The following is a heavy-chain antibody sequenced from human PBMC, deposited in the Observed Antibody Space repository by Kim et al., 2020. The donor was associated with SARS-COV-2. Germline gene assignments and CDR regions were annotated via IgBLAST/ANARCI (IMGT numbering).Heavy chain of an antibody. CDR3: ARVGLRQQLLGWFDP. D-gene: IGHD6-13*01. Sequence: QKFQGRVTMTRNTSISTAYMELSSLRSEDTAVYYCARVGLRQQLLGWFDPWGQGTLVTVSS. J-gene: IGHJ5*02. V-gene: IGHV1-8*01.